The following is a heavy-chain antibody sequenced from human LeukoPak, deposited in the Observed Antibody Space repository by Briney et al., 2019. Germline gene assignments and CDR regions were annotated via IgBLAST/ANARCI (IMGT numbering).Heavy chain of an antibody. D-gene: IGHD6-19*01. CDR1: GFTFSAYG. CDR2: IWYDGSTK. J-gene: IGHJ4*02. V-gene: IGHV3-33*08. CDR3: ARDRAAVAGTPTY. Sequence: GGSLRLSCVGSGFTFSAYGMHWVRQAPGKGLEWVAVIWYDGSTKYYADSVKGRFTISRDNSKNTLYLQMNSLKGEDSAVYYCARDRAAVAGTPTYWGQGALVTVSS.